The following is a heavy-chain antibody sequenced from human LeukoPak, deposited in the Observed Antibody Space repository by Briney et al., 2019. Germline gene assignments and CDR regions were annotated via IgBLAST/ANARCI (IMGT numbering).Heavy chain of an antibody. CDR3: ARRYYDYVWGKGDNWFDP. Sequence: VASVKVSCKASGYTFTGYYMHWVRQAPGQGLEWMGWINPNSGGTNYAQKFQGRVTMTRDTSISTAYMELSRLRSDDTAVYYCARRYYDYVWGKGDNWFDPWGQGTLVTVSS. CDR1: GYTFTGYY. CDR2: INPNSGGT. V-gene: IGHV1-2*02. D-gene: IGHD3-16*01. J-gene: IGHJ5*02.